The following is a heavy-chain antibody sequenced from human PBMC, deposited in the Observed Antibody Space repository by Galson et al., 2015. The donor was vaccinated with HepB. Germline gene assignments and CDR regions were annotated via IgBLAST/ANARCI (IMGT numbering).Heavy chain of an antibody. V-gene: IGHV3-30-3*01. CDR2: ISYDGSNK. CDR3: ARNTGGDSWSGIADYYFDY. D-gene: IGHD3-3*01. J-gene: IGHJ4*02. Sequence: SLRLSCAASGFTFSKFPMHWVRQAPGKGPQWVAVISYDGSNKNYADSVKGRFTVSRDNSKNTLYLQMNGLSPDDTAVYYCARNTGGDSWSGIADYYFDYWGQGTLVTVSS. CDR1: GFTFSKFP.